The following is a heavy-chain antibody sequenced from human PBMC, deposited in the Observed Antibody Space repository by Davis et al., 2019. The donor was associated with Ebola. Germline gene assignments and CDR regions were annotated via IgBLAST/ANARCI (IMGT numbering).Heavy chain of an antibody. CDR1: GYTFTGYY. V-gene: IGHV1-2*02. CDR2: INPNSGGT. J-gene: IGHJ4*02. D-gene: IGHD6-19*01. CDR3: AMSRIHSSGWYYFDY. Sequence: ASVKVSCKASGYTFTGYYMHWVRQAPGQGLEWMGWINPNSGGTNYAQKFQGRVTMTRDTSISTAYMELSRLRSDDTAVYYCAMSRIHSSGWYYFDYWGQGTLVTVSS.